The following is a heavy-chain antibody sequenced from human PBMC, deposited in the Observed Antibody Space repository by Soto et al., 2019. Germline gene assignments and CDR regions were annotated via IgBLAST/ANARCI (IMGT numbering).Heavy chain of an antibody. Sequence: QVQLVESGGGVVQPGESLRLSCAASGFTFSSNSMHWVRQAPGKGLEWVAVISSDGSNKYYTDSVRGRFTISRDDSKNTLFLQMNSLRAEDKAVYYCVKGRWHHSGWYFDYWGQGTLVTVSS. CDR1: GFTFSSNS. V-gene: IGHV3-30*10. CDR3: VKGRWHHSGWYFDY. CDR2: ISSDGSNK. D-gene: IGHD6-19*01. J-gene: IGHJ4*02.